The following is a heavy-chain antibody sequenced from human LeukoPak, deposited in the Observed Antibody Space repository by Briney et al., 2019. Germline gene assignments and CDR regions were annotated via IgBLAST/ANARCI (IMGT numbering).Heavy chain of an antibody. CDR3: ARGTSSWSYYYYYYMDV. V-gene: IGHV3-21*01. Sequence: GGSLRLSCAAPGFTFSSYNMNWVRQAPGKGLEWVSSISSTSSNIYYADSLKGRFTISRDNAKQSLYLQMNSLRAEDTAVYYCARGTSSWSYYYYYYMDVWGKGTTVTVSS. D-gene: IGHD6-13*01. CDR2: ISSTSSNI. CDR1: GFTFSSYN. J-gene: IGHJ6*03.